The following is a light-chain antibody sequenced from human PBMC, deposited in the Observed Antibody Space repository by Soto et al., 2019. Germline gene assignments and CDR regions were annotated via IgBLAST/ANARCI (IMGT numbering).Light chain of an antibody. CDR2: GAS. J-gene: IGKJ5*01. Sequence: EIVLTQSPGTLSLSPGERATLYCRASRSVSSSYLAWYQQKPGQAPRLLIYGASSRATGIPDRFSGSGSGTDFTLTISRLEPEDFAVYYCQQYGSSPLITFGQGTRLEIK. CDR1: RSVSSSY. V-gene: IGKV3-20*01. CDR3: QQYGSSPLIT.